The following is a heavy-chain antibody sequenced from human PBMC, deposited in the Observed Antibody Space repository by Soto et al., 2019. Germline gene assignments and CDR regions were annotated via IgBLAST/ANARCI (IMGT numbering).Heavy chain of an antibody. CDR1: VGTFSSYA. Sequence: SVKVSCKASVGTFSSYAISWVRQAPGQGLEWMGGIIPIFGTANYAQKFQGRVTITADESTSTAYMELSSLRSEDTAVYYCARYYSQWLVPYAFDIWGQGTMVTVSS. CDR3: ARYYSQWLVPYAFDI. CDR2: IIPIFGTA. D-gene: IGHD6-19*01. J-gene: IGHJ3*02. V-gene: IGHV1-69*13.